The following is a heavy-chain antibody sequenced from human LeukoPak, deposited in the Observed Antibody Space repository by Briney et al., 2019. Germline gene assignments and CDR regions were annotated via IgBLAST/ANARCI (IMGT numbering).Heavy chain of an antibody. D-gene: IGHD1-26*01. V-gene: IGHV3-74*01. CDR2: INTDGSIT. CDR1: GFTFSSYW. Sequence: GGSLRLSCAASGFTFSSYWMHWVRQAPGKGLVWVSRINTDGSITTYADFVKGRITISRDNAKNTVYLQMDSLRAEDTAVYYCARVGGSFSPMGYWGQGTLVTVSS. CDR3: ARVGGSFSPMGY. J-gene: IGHJ4*02.